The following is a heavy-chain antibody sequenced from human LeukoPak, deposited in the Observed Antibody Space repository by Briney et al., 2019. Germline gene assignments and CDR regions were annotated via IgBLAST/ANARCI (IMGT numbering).Heavy chain of an antibody. J-gene: IGHJ6*02. V-gene: IGHV1-69*02. CDR2: IIPILGIA. CDR1: GGTFSSYT. D-gene: IGHD2-2*01. CDR3: SGWCSSTSCYDRDYYYYGMDV. Sequence: ASVKVSCKASGGTFSSYTISWVRQAPGQGLEWMGRIIPILGIANYAQKFPGRVTITADKSTSTAYMELSSLRSEDTAVYYCSGWCSSTSCYDRDYYYYGMDVWGQGTTVTVSS.